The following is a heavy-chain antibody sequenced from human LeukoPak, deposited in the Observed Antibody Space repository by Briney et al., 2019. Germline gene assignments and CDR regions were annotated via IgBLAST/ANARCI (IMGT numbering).Heavy chain of an antibody. CDR3: GYYYYGMDV. V-gene: IGHV3-53*04. CDR1: GVTVRNKY. Sequence: GSPGIPCAGLGVTVRNKYQSWVRPAPRKGLEWVSVIYSGGSTYYADSVKGRFTISRHNSKNTLYLQMNSLRAEDTAVYYCGYYYYGMDVWGQGTTVTVSS. J-gene: IGHJ6*02. CDR2: IYSGGST.